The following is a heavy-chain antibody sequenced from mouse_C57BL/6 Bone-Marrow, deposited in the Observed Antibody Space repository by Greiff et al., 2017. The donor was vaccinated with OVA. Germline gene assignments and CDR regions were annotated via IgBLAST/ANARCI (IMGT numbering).Heavy chain of an antibody. CDR3: AREKYGIFLDY. CDR2: ISDGGSYT. V-gene: IGHV5-4*01. J-gene: IGHJ2*01. Sequence: DVKLVESGGGLVKPGGSLKLSCAASGFTFSSYAMSWVRQTPEKRLEWVATISDGGSYTYYPDNVKGRFTISRDNAKNNLYLQMSHLKSEDTAMYYCAREKYGIFLDYWGQGTTLTVSS. D-gene: IGHD2-1*01. CDR1: GFTFSSYA.